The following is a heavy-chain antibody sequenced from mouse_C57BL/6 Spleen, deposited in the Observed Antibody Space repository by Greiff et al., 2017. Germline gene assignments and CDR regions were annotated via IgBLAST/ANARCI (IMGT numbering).Heavy chain of an antibody. D-gene: IGHD1-1*01. V-gene: IGHV1-42*01. Sequence: EVKLVESGPELVKPGASVKISCKASGYSFTGYYMNWVKQSPEKSLEWIGEINPSTGGTTYNQKFKAKATLTVDKSSSTASMQLNSLTAEDSAVYYCTRLHSYGSSGDYWGKGTTLTVSS. CDR1: GYSFTGYY. J-gene: IGHJ2*01. CDR3: TRLHSYGSSGDY. CDR2: INPSTGGT.